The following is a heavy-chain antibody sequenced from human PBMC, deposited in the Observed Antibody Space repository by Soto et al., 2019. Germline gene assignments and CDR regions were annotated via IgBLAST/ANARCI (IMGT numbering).Heavy chain of an antibody. Sequence: QVQLQQWGAGLLKPSETLSLTCAVYGGSFSGYYWSWIRQPPGKGLEWIGEINHSGSTNYNPSLKSRVTISVDTSKHQFSLKLSSVTAADTAVYYCAIHDYGDYSSVLRDYWGQGTLVTVSS. CDR1: GGSFSGYY. CDR2: INHSGST. D-gene: IGHD4-17*01. CDR3: AIHDYGDYSSVLRDY. V-gene: IGHV4-34*01. J-gene: IGHJ4*02.